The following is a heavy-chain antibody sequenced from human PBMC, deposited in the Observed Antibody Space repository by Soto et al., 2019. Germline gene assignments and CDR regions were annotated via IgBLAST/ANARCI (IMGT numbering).Heavy chain of an antibody. V-gene: IGHV4-59*01. J-gene: IGHJ4*02. CDR3: ARERVGNDY. D-gene: IGHD2-15*01. CDR2: IYFSGST. Sequence: EPLSLTCTVSGASISQYYWSWIRQPPGKGLEWIGYIYFSGSTNYNPSLKSRVTMSVELSKNQFSLRLSSMTAADTAMYYCARERVGNDYWGQGTQVTVSS. CDR1: GASISQYY.